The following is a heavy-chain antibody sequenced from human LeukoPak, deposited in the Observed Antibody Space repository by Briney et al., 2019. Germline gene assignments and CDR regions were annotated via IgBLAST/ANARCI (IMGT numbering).Heavy chain of an antibody. J-gene: IGHJ5*01. CDR2: IYSGGGT. CDR3: ARANFYDRSTYYYDS. CDR1: GFIVNSNY. V-gene: IGHV3-53*01. D-gene: IGHD3-22*01. Sequence: PGGSLRLSCAASGFIVNSNYMSWARQAPGKGLEWVSVIYSGGGTNYADSVKGRFTISRDNSKSTLYLQMNTLRAEDTAVYYCARANFYDRSTYYYDSWGQGTLVTVSS.